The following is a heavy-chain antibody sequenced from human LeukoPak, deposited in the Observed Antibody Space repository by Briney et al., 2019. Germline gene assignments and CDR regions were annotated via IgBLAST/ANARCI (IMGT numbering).Heavy chain of an antibody. Sequence: ASVKVSCKASGYTFTSYGISWVRQAPGQGLEWMGWISAYNGNTNYAQKLQGRVTMTTDTSTSTAYMELRSLRSDDTAVYYCARVLLWFGELFGFDYWGQGTLVTVSS. J-gene: IGHJ4*02. CDR1: GYTFTSYG. V-gene: IGHV1-18*01. CDR3: ARVLLWFGELFGFDY. CDR2: ISAYNGNT. D-gene: IGHD3-10*01.